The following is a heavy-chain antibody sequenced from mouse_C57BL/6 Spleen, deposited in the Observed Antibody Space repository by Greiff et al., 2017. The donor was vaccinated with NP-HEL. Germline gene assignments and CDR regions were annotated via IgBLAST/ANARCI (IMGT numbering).Heavy chain of an antibody. Sequence: EVQLQQSGPELVKPGASVKISCKASGYTFTDYYMNWVKQSHGKSLEWIGDINPNNGGTSYNQKFKGKATLTVDKSSSTAYMELRSLTSEDSAVYYCARSGDYVYAMDYWGQGTSVTVSS. CDR3: ARSGDYVYAMDY. CDR2: INPNNGGT. V-gene: IGHV1-26*01. D-gene: IGHD2-4*01. CDR1: GYTFTDYY. J-gene: IGHJ4*01.